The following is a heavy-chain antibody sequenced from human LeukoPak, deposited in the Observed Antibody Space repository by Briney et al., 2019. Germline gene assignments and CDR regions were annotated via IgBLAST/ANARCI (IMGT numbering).Heavy chain of an antibody. J-gene: IGHJ4*02. Sequence: SETLSLTCTVSGYSISSGYYWGWIRPPPGKGLEWIGSIYHSGSTYYNPSLKSRVTISVDTSKNQFFLKLSSVTAADTAVYYCGRWGRYCSGGSCYYTAMVPYYFDYWGQGTLVTVSS. CDR2: IYHSGST. CDR3: GRWGRYCSGGSCYYTAMVPYYFDY. V-gene: IGHV4-38-2*02. D-gene: IGHD2-15*01. CDR1: GYSISSGYY.